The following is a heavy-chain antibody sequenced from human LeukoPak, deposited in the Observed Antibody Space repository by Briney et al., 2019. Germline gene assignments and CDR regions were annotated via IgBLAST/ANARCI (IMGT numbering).Heavy chain of an antibody. CDR1: GGSISSYY. Sequence: SETLSLTCTVSGGSISSYYWSWIRQPPGKGLEWIGYIYYSGSTNYNPSLKSRVTISVDTSKNQFSLKLSSVTAADTAVYYCARDRLVDAFDIWGQGTMVTVSS. CDR2: IYYSGST. V-gene: IGHV4-59*01. CDR3: ARDRLVDAFDI. J-gene: IGHJ3*02. D-gene: IGHD6-6*01.